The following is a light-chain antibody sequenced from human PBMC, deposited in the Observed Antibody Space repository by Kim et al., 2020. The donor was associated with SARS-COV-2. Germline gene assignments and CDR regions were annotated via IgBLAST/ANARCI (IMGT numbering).Light chain of an antibody. V-gene: IGLV3-10*01. CDR1: ALPKKY. J-gene: IGLJ2*01. CDR3: SSTDSSGDQVV. Sequence: PRQTASITCTGDALPKKYAYWYQQKPGQDPVLVIYEDSKRPSGIPERFSGSSSGTMATLTINGAQVEDEADYYCSSTDSSGDQVVFGGGTQLTVL. CDR2: EDS.